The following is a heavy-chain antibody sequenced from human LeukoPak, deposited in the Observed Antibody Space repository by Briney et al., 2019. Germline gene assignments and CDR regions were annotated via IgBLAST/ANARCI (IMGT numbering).Heavy chain of an antibody. CDR1: GFTFSRYT. CDR3: ARDVQSGSLDP. V-gene: IGHV3-30*04. J-gene: IGHJ5*02. D-gene: IGHD5-12*01. CDR2: VLYGGSDQ. Sequence: GGSLRLSCAASGFTFSRYTMHWVRQAPGKGLECVAFVLYGGSDQYYADSVEGRFTISRDNSKNTVYLQMNSLTVEDTAVYYCARDVQSGSLDPWGQGTLVTVCS.